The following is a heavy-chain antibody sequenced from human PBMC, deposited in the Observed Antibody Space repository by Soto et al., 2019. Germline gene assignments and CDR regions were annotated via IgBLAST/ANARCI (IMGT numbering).Heavy chain of an antibody. CDR1: VGSISSGGYY. J-gene: IGHJ6*02. Sequence: PSETLSLTCTVSVGSISSGGYYSSWIRQHPGKGLEWIGYIYYSGSTYYNPSLKSRVTISVDTSKNQFSLKLSSVTAADTAVYYCARDHIYYYDSSGYTEHYYYGMDVWGQGTTVTVSS. CDR2: IYYSGST. D-gene: IGHD3-22*01. CDR3: ARDHIYYYDSSGYTEHYYYGMDV. V-gene: IGHV4-31*03.